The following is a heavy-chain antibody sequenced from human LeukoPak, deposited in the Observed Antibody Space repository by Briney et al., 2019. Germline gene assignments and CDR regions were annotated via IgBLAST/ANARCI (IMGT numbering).Heavy chain of an antibody. CDR3: ARDGHGAFDL. V-gene: IGHV3-21*01. D-gene: IGHD3-10*01. CDR1: GFTFSSYS. CDR2: ISSSSSYI. Sequence: GGSLRLSCAASGFTFSSYSMNWARQAPGKGLEWVSSISSSSSYIYYTDSVKGRFTISRDNAKNSLYLQMNSLRAEDTAVYYCARDGHGAFDLWGRGTLVTVSS. J-gene: IGHJ2*01.